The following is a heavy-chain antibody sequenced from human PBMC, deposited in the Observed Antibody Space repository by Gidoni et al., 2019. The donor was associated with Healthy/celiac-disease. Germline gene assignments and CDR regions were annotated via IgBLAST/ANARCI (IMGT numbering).Heavy chain of an antibody. Sequence: EVQLVESGGGLVKPGGSLSLSCAASGITFSSYSMNWVRQAPGKGLEWVSSISSSSSYIYYADSVKGRFTISRDNAKNSLYLQMNSLRAEDTAVYYCARDPEMYSGSYPNWFDPWGQGTLVTVSS. D-gene: IGHD1-26*01. J-gene: IGHJ5*02. CDR1: GITFSSYS. V-gene: IGHV3-21*01. CDR2: ISSSSSYI. CDR3: ARDPEMYSGSYPNWFDP.